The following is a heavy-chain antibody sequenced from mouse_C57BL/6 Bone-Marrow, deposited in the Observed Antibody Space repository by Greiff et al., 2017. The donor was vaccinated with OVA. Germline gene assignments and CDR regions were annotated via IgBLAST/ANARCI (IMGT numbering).Heavy chain of an antibody. CDR2: IYPRSGNT. CDR3: ARWEWLRQYYFDY. CDR1: GYTFTSYG. Sequence: QVQLQQSGAELARPGASVKLSCKASGYTFTSYGISWVKQRTGQGLEWIGEIYPRSGNTYYNEKFKGKATMTADKSSSTAYMELRSLRSEDSAVYACARWEWLRQYYFDYWGQGTTLTVSS. V-gene: IGHV1-81*01. D-gene: IGHD2-2*01. J-gene: IGHJ2*01.